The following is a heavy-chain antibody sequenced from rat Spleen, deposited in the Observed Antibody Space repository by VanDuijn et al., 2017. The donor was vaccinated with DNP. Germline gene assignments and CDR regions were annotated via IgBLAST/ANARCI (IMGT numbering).Heavy chain of an antibody. J-gene: IGHJ1*01. Sequence: EVQLVESGGGLVQPGRSLKLSCTASGFTFSDYYMAWVRQAPTKGLEWVAAISPSGSRTYYTDSVKGRFTISRDDAKSSLYLQMNSLKSEDTATYYCARGSSSIYWYFDFWGPGTMVTVSS. D-gene: IGHD1-2*01. CDR1: GFTFSDYY. CDR3: ARGSSSIYWYFDF. V-gene: IGHV5-27*01. CDR2: ISPSGSRT.